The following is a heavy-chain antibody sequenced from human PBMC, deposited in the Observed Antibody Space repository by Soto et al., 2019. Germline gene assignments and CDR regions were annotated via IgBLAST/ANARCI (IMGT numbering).Heavy chain of an antibody. CDR2: SSNSGSFT. CDR3: VRSGDNYNLLDY. J-gene: IGHJ4*02. Sequence: LRLSCAASGFTFSDHYMSWIRQAPGKGLEWIGYSSNSGSFTRYADSVKGRFSISRDNAKNSLFLQINSLRGDDTAIYYCVRSGDNYNLLDYWGQGTPVTVSS. CDR1: GFTFSDHY. V-gene: IGHV3-11*06. D-gene: IGHD1-1*01.